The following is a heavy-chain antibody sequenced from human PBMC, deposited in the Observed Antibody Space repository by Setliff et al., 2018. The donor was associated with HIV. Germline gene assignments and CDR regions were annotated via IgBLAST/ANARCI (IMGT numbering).Heavy chain of an antibody. V-gene: IGHV4-39*01. D-gene: IGHD2-2*01. CDR1: GGSISRSSYY. CDR3: ASRVLGYCRSTSCLNWFDP. J-gene: IGHJ5*02. CDR2: IYYSGST. Sequence: PSETLSLTCTVSGGSISRSSYYWGWIRQPPGKGLEWIGSIYYSGSTYYNPSLKSRVTMSVDTSKNQVSLKLSSVTAADTAVYYCASRVLGYCRSTSCLNWFDPWGQGTLVTVSS.